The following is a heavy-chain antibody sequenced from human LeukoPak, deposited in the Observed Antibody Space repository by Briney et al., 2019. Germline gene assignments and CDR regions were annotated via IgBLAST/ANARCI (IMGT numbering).Heavy chain of an antibody. V-gene: IGHV3-23*01. J-gene: IGHJ4*02. D-gene: IGHD2-15*01. CDR3: AKRITITDLYCSGGSCYSCLFDY. CDR2: ISGSGGST. CDR1: GFTFSSYA. Sequence: GGSLRLSCSASGFTFSSYAMSWVRQAPGKGLEWVSAISGSGGSTYYADSVKGRFAISRDNSKNTLYLQMNSLRAEDTAVYYCAKRITITDLYCSGGSCYSCLFDYWGQGTLVTVSS.